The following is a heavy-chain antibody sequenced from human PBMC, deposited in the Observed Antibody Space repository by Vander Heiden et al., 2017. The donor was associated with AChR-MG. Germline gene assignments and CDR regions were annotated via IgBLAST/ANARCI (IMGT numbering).Heavy chain of an antibody. V-gene: IGHV1-8*01. CDR3: ARGEGYCSSTSCYTSYYYYYGMDV. D-gene: IGHD2-2*01. J-gene: IGHJ6*02. Sequence: QVQLVQSGAEVKKPGASVKVSCKASGYTFTSYDINWVRQAPGQGLERMGWMNPNSGNTGYAQKFQGRVTMTRNTSISTAYMELSSLRSEDTAVYYCARGEGYCSSTSCYTSYYYYYGMDVWGQGTTVTVSS. CDR2: MNPNSGNT. CDR1: GYTFTSYD.